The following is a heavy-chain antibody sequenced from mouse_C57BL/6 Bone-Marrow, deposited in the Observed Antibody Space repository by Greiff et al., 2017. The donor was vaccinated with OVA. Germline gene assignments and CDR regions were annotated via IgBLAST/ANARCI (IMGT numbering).Heavy chain of an antibody. CDR1: GYTFTEYT. J-gene: IGHJ2*01. CDR3: ARPKRGGAQAHYFDY. Sequence: QVQLQQSGAELVKPGASVKLSCKASGYTFTEYTIHWVKQRSGQGLEWIGWFYPGSGSIKYNEKFKDKATLTADKSSSTVYMELIRLTSEDSAVYFGARPKRGGAQAHYFDYWGQGTTLTVSS. D-gene: IGHD3-2*02. CDR2: FYPGSGSI. V-gene: IGHV1-62-2*01.